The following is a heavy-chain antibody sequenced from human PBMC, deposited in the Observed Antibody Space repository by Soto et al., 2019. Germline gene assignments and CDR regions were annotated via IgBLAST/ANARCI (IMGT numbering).Heavy chain of an antibody. V-gene: IGHV1-18*01. CDR1: GYTFTSYG. Sequence: QVQLVQSGAEVKKPGASVKVSCKASGYTFTSYGITWVRQAPGQGLEWMGWISAYNGNTNYAQKLQARVTMTTDTTTSPAYVELRSLRSDDTDVYYCASDGAPYCSSTSCHYFDYWGQGTLVTVSS. CDR3: ASDGAPYCSSTSCHYFDY. D-gene: IGHD2-2*01. CDR2: ISAYNGNT. J-gene: IGHJ4*02.